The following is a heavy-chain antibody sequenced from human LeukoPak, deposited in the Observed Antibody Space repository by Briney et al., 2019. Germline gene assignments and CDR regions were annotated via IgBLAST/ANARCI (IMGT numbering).Heavy chain of an antibody. CDR3: AREVTTCNFDY. CDR1: GGSISSYY. V-gene: IGHV4-59*01. J-gene: IGHJ4*02. Sequence: SETLSLTCTVSGGSISSYYWSWIRQPPGKGLEWIGYIYYSGSTNYNPSLKSRVTISVDTSKNQFSLKLSSVTAADTVVYYCAREVTTCNFDYWGQGTLVTVSS. D-gene: IGHD4-17*01. CDR2: IYYSGST.